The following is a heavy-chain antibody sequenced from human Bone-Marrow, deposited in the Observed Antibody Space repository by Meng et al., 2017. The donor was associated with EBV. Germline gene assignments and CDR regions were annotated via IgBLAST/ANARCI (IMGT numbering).Heavy chain of an antibody. CDR3: ARPFPSWQSPRLDPFGA. CDR1: GDSISSFYY. CDR2: VHYTGST. Sequence: LGGSGPGQVKPSETLSLTCTVSGDSISSFYYWGWIRQPPGRGLEWIGSVHYTGSTYYSPSLKSRVTVSVDTSKNQFSLRLTSVTAADTAVYYCARPFPSWQSPRLDPFGAWGQGTLVTVSS. D-gene: IGHD6-19*01. V-gene: IGHV4-39*01. J-gene: IGHJ5*02.